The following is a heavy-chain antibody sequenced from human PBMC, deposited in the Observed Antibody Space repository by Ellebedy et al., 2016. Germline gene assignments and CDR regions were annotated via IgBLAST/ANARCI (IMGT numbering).Heavy chain of an antibody. CDR2: TNNDGRIT. V-gene: IGHV3-64*02. J-gene: IGHJ4*02. CDR1: GFTFTSYS. Sequence: GESLKISCVASGFTFTSYSMHWVRQAPGKGLEHVSATNNDGRITYYADSVKGRFTMSRDNSENTLYLQMGSLRAEDTAVYYCARSFVVVTGSMDHWGQGALVTVSS. D-gene: IGHD2-21*02. CDR3: ARSFVVVTGSMDH.